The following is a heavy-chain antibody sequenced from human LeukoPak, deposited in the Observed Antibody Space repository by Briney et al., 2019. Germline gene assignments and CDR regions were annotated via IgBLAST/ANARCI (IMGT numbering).Heavy chain of an antibody. J-gene: IGHJ4*02. CDR1: GGTFSSYA. CDR3: AADIVVVPAAIAWFKAFDY. V-gene: IGHV1-69*13. Sequence: SVKVSCKASGGTFSSYAISWVRQAPGQGLEWMGGIIPIFGTANYAQKFQGRVTITADESTSTAYMELSSLRSEDTAVYYCAADIVVVPAAIAWFKAFDYWGQGTLVTVSS. D-gene: IGHD2-2*01. CDR2: IIPIFGTA.